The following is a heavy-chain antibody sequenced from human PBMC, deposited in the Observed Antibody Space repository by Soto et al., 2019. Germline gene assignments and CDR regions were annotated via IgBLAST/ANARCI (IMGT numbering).Heavy chain of an antibody. Sequence: SETLSLTCNVSGGYIRTSYWTWIRQPPGKGLEWIGYIYHTGSTHYNPSLRSRVTMSVDTSKNQFSLRLSSVTAADTAVYYCARHPISYSDVLTGQIVYPEFHCIDPWGQGTLVTVSS. D-gene: IGHD3-9*01. J-gene: IGHJ5*02. CDR3: ARHPISYSDVLTGQIVYPEFHCIDP. V-gene: IGHV4-59*08. CDR1: GGYIRTSY. CDR2: IYHTGST.